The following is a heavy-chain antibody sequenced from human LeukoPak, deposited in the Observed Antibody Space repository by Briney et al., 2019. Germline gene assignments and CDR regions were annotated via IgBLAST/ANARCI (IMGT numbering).Heavy chain of an antibody. D-gene: IGHD4-17*01. V-gene: IGHV3-23*01. CDR2: ISGSGGST. CDR1: GFTFSSYA. J-gene: IGHJ6*03. CDR3: ARLKYGDYGQNYYYYYYMDV. Sequence: GGSLRLSCAASGFTFSSYAMSWVRQAPGKGLEWVSAISGSGGSTYYADSVKGRFTISRDNSKNTLYLQMNSLRAEDTAVYYCARLKYGDYGQNYYYYYYMDVWGKGTTVTISS.